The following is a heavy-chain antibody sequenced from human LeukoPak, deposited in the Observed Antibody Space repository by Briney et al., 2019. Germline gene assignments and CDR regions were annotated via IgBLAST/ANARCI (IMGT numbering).Heavy chain of an antibody. J-gene: IGHJ4*02. CDR3: AREMVTYYDYVWGSYEAYYFDY. D-gene: IGHD3-16*01. CDR2: IYYSGST. Sequence: SSETLSLTCTVSGGSISSYYWSWIRQPPGKGLEWIGYIYYSGSTNYNPSLKSRVTISVDTSKNQFSLKLSSVTAADTAVYYCAREMVTYYDYVWGSYEAYYFDYWGQGTLVTVSS. CDR1: GGSISSYY. V-gene: IGHV4-59*01.